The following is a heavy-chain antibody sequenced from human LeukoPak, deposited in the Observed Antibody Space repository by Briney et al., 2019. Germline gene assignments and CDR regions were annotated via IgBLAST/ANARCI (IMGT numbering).Heavy chain of an antibody. CDR1: GFTFRSYG. D-gene: IGHD2-15*01. CDR3: AKESPECSGGACYPY. Sequence: PGGSLRLSCAASGFTFRSYGMHWVRQAPGKGLEWGTSIRYDGTNKYYADSVKGRFTISRDNSKNTLYLQMSRLRTEDTAVYYCAKESPECSGGACYPYWGKGNLVTVSS. CDR2: IRYDGTNK. V-gene: IGHV3-30*02. J-gene: IGHJ4*02.